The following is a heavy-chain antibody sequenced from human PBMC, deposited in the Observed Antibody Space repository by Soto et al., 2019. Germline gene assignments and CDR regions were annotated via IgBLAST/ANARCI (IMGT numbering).Heavy chain of an antibody. Sequence: EVQLVESGGGLVQPGGSLRLACAASGLTVSSNYMNWVRQAPGKGLEWVSVIYSGGSKYYADSVKGRFTISRDNSKNTLYLQMNSLRAEDTAVYYCASQYGGYGWCDTWGQGTPVTVSS. J-gene: IGHJ5*02. D-gene: IGHD2-15*01. CDR2: IYSGGSK. V-gene: IGHV3-66*04. CDR1: GLTVSSNY. CDR3: ASQYGGYGWCDT.